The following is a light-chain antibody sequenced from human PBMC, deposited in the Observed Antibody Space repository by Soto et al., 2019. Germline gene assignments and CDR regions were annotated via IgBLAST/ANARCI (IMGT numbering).Light chain of an antibody. CDR3: QTWDTGARVV. Sequence: QLVLTQSPSASASLGASVKLTCTLSSGHSSYAIAWHQQQPEKGPRYLMNLTSDGSLYKGDGIPDRFSGSSSGAERYLTISSLQSEDEADYYCQTWDTGARVVFGGGTKLTVL. CDR1: SGHSSYA. V-gene: IGLV4-69*01. J-gene: IGLJ2*01. CDR2: LTSDGSL.